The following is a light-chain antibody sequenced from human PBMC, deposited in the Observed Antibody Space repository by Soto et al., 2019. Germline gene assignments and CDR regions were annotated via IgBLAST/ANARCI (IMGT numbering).Light chain of an antibody. Sequence: DSHMTQYPSTLSASVGDRFTITFRASQIISSWLAWYQQKPGKAPKLLIYKASSLESGVPSRFSGSGSGTEFTLTISSLQPDDFATYYCQQYNSYLWTFGQGTKVDIK. V-gene: IGKV1-5*03. CDR3: QQYNSYLWT. CDR1: QIISSW. CDR2: KAS. J-gene: IGKJ1*01.